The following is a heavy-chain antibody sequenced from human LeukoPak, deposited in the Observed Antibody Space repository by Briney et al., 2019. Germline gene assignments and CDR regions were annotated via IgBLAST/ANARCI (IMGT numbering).Heavy chain of an antibody. CDR2: ISAYNGNT. D-gene: IGHD3-3*01. Sequence: ASVKVSCKASGYTFTGYYMHWVRQAPGQGLEWMGWISAYNGNTNYAQKLHGRVTMTTDTSTSTAYMELRSLRSDETAVYYCARDTGAYDFWCGYYQDAFDIWGQGTMVTVSS. J-gene: IGHJ3*02. CDR3: ARDTGAYDFWCGYYQDAFDI. V-gene: IGHV1-18*04. CDR1: GYTFTGYY.